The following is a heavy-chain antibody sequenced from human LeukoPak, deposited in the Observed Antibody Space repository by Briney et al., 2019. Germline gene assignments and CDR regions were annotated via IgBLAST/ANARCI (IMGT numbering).Heavy chain of an antibody. CDR3: ARTTEGYCRGRSCYSYYYYMDV. Sequence: PSETLSLTCTVSGGSISSYYWSWIRQPPGKGLEWIGYIYYSGSTNYNPSLKSRVTISVDTSKNRFSLKLSSVTAADTAVYYCARTTEGYCRGRSCYSYYYYMDVWGKGTTVTVSS. J-gene: IGHJ6*03. D-gene: IGHD2-15*01. V-gene: IGHV4-59*01. CDR2: IYYSGST. CDR1: GGSISSYY.